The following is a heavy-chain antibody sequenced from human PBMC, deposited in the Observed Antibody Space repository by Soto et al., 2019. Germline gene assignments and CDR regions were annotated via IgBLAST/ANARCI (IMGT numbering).Heavy chain of an antibody. J-gene: IGHJ6*02. Sequence: EVQLVESGGGLVKPGGSLRLSCAASGFTFSSYSMNWVRQAPGKGLEWVSSIISSSSYIYYADSVKGRFTISRDNAKNSLYLQMNSLRAEDTAVYYCARDLAYYDSSGYYLLGYGMDVWGQGTTVTVSS. CDR1: GFTFSSYS. CDR2: IISSSSYI. CDR3: ARDLAYYDSSGYYLLGYGMDV. D-gene: IGHD3-22*01. V-gene: IGHV3-21*01.